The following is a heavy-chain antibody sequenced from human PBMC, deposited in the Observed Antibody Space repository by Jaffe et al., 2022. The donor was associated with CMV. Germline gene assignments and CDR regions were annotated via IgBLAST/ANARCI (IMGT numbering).Heavy chain of an antibody. V-gene: IGHV3-23*01. CDR2: ISGSGGST. Sequence: EVQLLESGGGLVQPGGSLRLSCAASGFTFSSYAMSWVRQAPGKGLEWVSAISGSGGSTYYADSVKGRFTISRDNSKNTLYLQMNSLRAEDTAVYYCAKDGGPYVLRFLEWLPEFDYWGQGTLVTVSS. J-gene: IGHJ4*02. CDR3: AKDGGPYVLRFLEWLPEFDY. D-gene: IGHD3-3*01. CDR1: GFTFSSYA.